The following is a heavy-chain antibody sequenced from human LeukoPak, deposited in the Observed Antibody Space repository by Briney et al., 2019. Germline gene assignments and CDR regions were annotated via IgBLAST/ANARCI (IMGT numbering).Heavy chain of an antibody. CDR2: ISAHNGNT. Sequence: ASVKVSFQASGYTFTTHGIAWVRQAPGQGLEWMGWISAHNGNTNYAQSLQGRVTMTTDTSTNTAYMELRSLRSDDTAVYYCARDGYFALWGRGSLVTVSS. V-gene: IGHV1-18*01. J-gene: IGHJ2*01. CDR3: ARDGYFAL. CDR1: GYTFTTHG.